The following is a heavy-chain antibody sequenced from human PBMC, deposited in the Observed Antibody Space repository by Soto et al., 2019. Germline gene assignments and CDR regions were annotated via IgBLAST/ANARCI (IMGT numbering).Heavy chain of an antibody. CDR3: ADSVRGESCRGGTCYIFDS. CDR1: GFLINTDGVG. Sequence: QITLKESGPTLMKPTETLTLTCAVSGFLINTDGVGVDWIRQPPGKALEWLGIVYWDANKRYSPSLKTRLTTPQCTXXSXSXXTLTKLPPADPYTYYRADSVRGESCRGGTCYIFDSWGQGVLVTVSS. J-gene: IGHJ4*02. V-gene: IGHV2-5*02. CDR2: VYWDANK. D-gene: IGHD2-15*01.